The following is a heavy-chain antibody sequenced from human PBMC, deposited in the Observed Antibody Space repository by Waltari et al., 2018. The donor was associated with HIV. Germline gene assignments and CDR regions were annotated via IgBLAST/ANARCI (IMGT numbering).Heavy chain of an antibody. CDR3: ARDLGAVPPSDDWFHP. CDR2: SYYRGST. J-gene: IGHJ5*02. CDR1: GGSISSSSYY. Sequence: QLQLQESGPGLVKPSETLSLTCTVSGGSISSSSYYWGWIRQPPGKGLEWIWSSYYRGSTYHHPSLKGRIHISVNTVKNQFFPKLSSGTAADTAVEYCARDLGAVPPSDDWFHPWGQGTLVTVSS. V-gene: IGHV4-39*07.